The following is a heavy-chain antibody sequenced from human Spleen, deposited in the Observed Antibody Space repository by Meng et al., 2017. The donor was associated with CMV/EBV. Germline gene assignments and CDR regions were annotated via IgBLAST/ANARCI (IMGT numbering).Heavy chain of an antibody. V-gene: IGHV2-5*02. CDR2: IYWDDDK. CDR3: AHRWNGDYENWFDT. J-gene: IGHJ5*02. Sequence: QITLKESGPTLVKPTQNHTLTCPFSGFSLSTSGVGVGWIRQPPGKALEWLALIYWDDDKRYSPSLKSRLTITKDTSKNQVVLTMTNMDPVDTATYYCAHRWNGDYENWFDTWGQGTLVTVAS. CDR1: GFSLSTSGVG. D-gene: IGHD4-17*01.